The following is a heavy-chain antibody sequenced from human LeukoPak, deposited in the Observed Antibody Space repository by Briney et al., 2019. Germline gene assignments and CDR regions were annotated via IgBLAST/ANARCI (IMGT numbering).Heavy chain of an antibody. Sequence: ASVKVSCKASGGTFSSYAISWVRQAPGQGLEWMGGIIPIFGTANYAQKFRGRVTITTDGSTSTAYMELSSLRSEDTAVYYCARAPHNEYSSSSGYFDYWGQGTLVTVSS. J-gene: IGHJ4*02. V-gene: IGHV1-69*05. D-gene: IGHD6-6*01. CDR2: IIPIFGTA. CDR3: ARAPHNEYSSSSGYFDY. CDR1: GGTFSSYA.